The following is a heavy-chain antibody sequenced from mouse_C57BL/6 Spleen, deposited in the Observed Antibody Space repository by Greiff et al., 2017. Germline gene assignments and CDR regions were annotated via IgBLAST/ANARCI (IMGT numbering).Heavy chain of an antibody. J-gene: IGHJ2*01. V-gene: IGHV5-4*01. CDR1: GFTFSSYA. CDR2: ISDGGSYT. D-gene: IGHD2-1*01. CDR3: ARVVTTGGFFDY. Sequence: EVQVVESGGGLVKPGGSLKLSCAASGFTFSSYAMSWVRQTPEKRLEWVATISDGGSYTYYPDNVKGRFTISRDNAKNNLYLQMSHLKSEDTAMYYCARVVTTGGFFDYWGQGTTLTVSS.